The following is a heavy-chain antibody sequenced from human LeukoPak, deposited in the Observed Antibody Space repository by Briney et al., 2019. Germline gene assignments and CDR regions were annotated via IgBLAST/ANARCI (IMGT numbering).Heavy chain of an antibody. V-gene: IGHV4-61*02. CDR2: IYTSGST. CDR3: ARGILYYDILTGYLLYYFDY. D-gene: IGHD3-9*01. CDR1: GYSISSGYY. Sequence: SDTLYLTCTVSGYSISSGYYWCWIRPPAGKGLEWIGRIYTSGSTNYNPSFKSRVTISADTSTNQFSLKLSSVTAADTAVYYCARGILYYDILTGYLLYYFDYWGQGTLVTVSS. J-gene: IGHJ4*02.